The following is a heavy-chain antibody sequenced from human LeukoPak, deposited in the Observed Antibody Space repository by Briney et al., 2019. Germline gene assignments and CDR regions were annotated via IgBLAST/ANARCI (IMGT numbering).Heavy chain of an antibody. D-gene: IGHD2-8*01. Sequence: GASVKVSCKASGYTFTSYYMNWVRQAPGQGLEWMGIINPSGGSTIYAQKFQGRVTMTRDMSTSTVYMELSSLRSDDTAVYYCARVQGVLMVYAARFDYWGQGTLVTVSS. CDR3: ARVQGVLMVYAARFDY. CDR2: INPSGGST. V-gene: IGHV1-46*01. J-gene: IGHJ4*02. CDR1: GYTFTSYY.